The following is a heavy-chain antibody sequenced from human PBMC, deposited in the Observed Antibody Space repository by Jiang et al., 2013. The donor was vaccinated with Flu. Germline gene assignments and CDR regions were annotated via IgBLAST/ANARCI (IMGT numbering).Heavy chain of an antibody. J-gene: IGHJ6*02. Sequence: LLKPSETLSLTCAVYGGSFNGYYWSWIRQPPGKGLEWIGEINHSGSTNYNPSLKSRVTISVDTSKNQFSLKLSSVTAADTAVYYCARLDTAMVKAYYYYGMDVWGQGTTVTVSS. CDR3: ARLDTAMVKAYYYYGMDV. CDR2: INHSGST. V-gene: IGHV4-34*01. D-gene: IGHD5-18*01. CDR1: GGSFNGYY.